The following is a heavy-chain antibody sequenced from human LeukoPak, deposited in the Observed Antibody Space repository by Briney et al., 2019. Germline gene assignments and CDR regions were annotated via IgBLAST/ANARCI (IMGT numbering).Heavy chain of an antibody. J-gene: IGHJ6*03. Sequence: SETLSLTCAVYGGSFSGYYWSWIRQPPGKGLEWIGEINHSGSTNYNPSLKSRVTISVDTSKNQFSLKVSSVTAADTAVYYCARRNYYDSSGYHQYFYYYYMDVWGKGTSVTISS. D-gene: IGHD3-22*01. CDR2: INHSGST. V-gene: IGHV4-34*01. CDR3: ARRNYYDSSGYHQYFYYYYMDV. CDR1: GGSFSGYY.